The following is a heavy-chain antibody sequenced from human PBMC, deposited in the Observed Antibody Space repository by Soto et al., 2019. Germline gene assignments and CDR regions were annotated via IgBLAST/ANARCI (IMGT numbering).Heavy chain of an antibody. V-gene: IGHV1-69*12. CDR2: IVPIVDTS. Sequence: QVQLVQSGAEVRQPASSVKVSCKTSGGTFSSYAISWVRQAPGQGLEWMGGIVPIVDTSTYAQKFQGRVTITADESTSTAYMELSXLXSXXTAIXXXXXXXAXXXYPDNWGQGTLVTVSS. CDR1: GGTFSSYA. J-gene: IGHJ4*02. CDR3: XXXXAXXXYPDN.